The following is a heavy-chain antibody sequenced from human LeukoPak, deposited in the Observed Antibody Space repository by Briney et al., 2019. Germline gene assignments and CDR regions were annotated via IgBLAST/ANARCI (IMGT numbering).Heavy chain of an antibody. CDR3: ARDWGLDT. Sequence: GGSLRLSCATSGFTFNIYTMVWLRQAPGKGLEWVAVLRGDGTTKFYTDSVKDRFTISRDTAKNTLFLQMNSLRADDTAVYYYARDWGLDTWGQGTLVAVSS. CDR1: GFTFNIYT. CDR2: LRGDGTTK. V-gene: IGHV3-30*04. J-gene: IGHJ5*02. D-gene: IGHD3-16*01.